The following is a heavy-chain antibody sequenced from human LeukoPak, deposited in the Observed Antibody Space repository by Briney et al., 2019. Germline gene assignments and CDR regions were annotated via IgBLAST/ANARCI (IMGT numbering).Heavy chain of an antibody. CDR2: ISGSSSII. CDR3: AKDIGMVRGYYFDY. Sequence: GGSLRLSCAASGFPFSGYSMNWVRQAPGKGLEWVSYISGSSSIIYYADSVKGRFTISRDNAKNSLYLQMNSLRAEDMALYYCAKDIGMVRGYYFDYWGQGTLVTVSS. D-gene: IGHD3-10*01. CDR1: GFPFSGYS. J-gene: IGHJ4*02. V-gene: IGHV3-48*04.